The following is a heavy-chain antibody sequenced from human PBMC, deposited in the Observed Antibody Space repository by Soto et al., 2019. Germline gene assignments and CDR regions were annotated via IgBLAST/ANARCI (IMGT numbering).Heavy chain of an antibody. D-gene: IGHD3-16*01. CDR1: GGSISSSSYH. CDR2: IYYSGST. V-gene: IGHV4-39*07. Sequence: PSETLSLTCTVSGGSISSSSYHWGWIRQPPGKGLEWIGSIYYSGSTDYNPSLKSRVTISVDTSKNQFSLKLSSVTAADTAVYYCARRWGTTFDYWGQGTLVTVSS. J-gene: IGHJ4*02. CDR3: ARRWGTTFDY.